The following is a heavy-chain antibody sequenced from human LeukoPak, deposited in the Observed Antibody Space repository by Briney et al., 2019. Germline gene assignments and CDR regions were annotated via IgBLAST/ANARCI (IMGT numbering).Heavy chain of an antibody. CDR3: SFEGVVPAAIGGRNAFDI. J-gene: IGHJ3*02. D-gene: IGHD2-2*01. Sequence: PSETLSLTCAVYGGSFSGYYWSWLRQPPGKGLEWIGEINHSGSTNYNPSLKSRVTISVDTSKNQFSLKLSSVTAADTAVYYCSFEGVVPAAIGGRNAFDIWGQGTMVTVSS. V-gene: IGHV4-34*01. CDR2: INHSGST. CDR1: GGSFSGYY.